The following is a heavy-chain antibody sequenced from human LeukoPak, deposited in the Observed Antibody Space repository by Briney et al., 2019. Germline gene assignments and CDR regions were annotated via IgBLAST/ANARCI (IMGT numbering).Heavy chain of an antibody. CDR1: GVTFSDAW. D-gene: IGHD3-10*01. CDR3: TTMVRGY. J-gene: IGHJ4*02. V-gene: IGHV3-15*01. Sequence: GGALRLSCAASGVTFSDAWMSWGCQAPGEGREWGGRIKSKTDGGTTDYAAPVKGRFTISRHYSKITLYLQMNTLKTEDTAVYYCTTMVRGYWGQGTLVTVSS. CDR2: IKSKTDGGTT.